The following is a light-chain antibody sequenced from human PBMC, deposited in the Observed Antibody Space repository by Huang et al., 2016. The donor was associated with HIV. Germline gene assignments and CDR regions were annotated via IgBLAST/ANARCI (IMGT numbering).Light chain of an antibody. V-gene: IGKV2-28*01. CDR1: QSLIHSNGKNY. CDR2: LGS. Sequence: DIVMTQSPLSLPVTPGEPASISCRSSQSLIHSNGKNYLDWYLQKPGQSPQLLIYLGSNRASGVPDRFSGGGSGTYFTLNISRVEAEDVGIYYCMQVLQTPRMFGQGTKVEI. CDR3: MQVLQTPRM. J-gene: IGKJ1*01.